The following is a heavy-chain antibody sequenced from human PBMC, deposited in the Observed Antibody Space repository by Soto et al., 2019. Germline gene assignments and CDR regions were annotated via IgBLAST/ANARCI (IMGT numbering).Heavy chain of an antibody. CDR1: GFTFSNAW. CDR3: TTHNDILTGYPY. J-gene: IGHJ4*02. D-gene: IGHD3-9*01. CDR2: IKSKTDGGTT. Sequence: PGGSLRLSCAASGFTFSNAWMSWVRQAPGKGLEWVGRIKSKTDGGTTDYAAPMKGRFTISRDDSKNTLYLQMNSLKTEDTAVYYCTTHNDILTGYPYWGQGTLVTVSS. V-gene: IGHV3-15*01.